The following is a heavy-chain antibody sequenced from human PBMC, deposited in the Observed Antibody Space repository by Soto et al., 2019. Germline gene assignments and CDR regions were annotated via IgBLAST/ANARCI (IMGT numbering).Heavy chain of an antibody. CDR2: ISSSSGTI. J-gene: IGHJ6*02. CDR3: AREDPWSANADDMDI. Sequence: GGSLRLSCVASGFTFRSYSLNWVRQAPGKGLEWVSYISSSSGTIYYADSVKGRFTISRDNAENSLYLQMNSLRDDDTAVYYCAREDPWSANADDMDIWGQGTTVTVSS. V-gene: IGHV3-48*02. D-gene: IGHD3-3*01. CDR1: GFTFRSYS.